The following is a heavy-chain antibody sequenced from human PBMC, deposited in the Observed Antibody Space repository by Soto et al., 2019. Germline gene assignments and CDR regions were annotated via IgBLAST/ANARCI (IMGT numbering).Heavy chain of an antibody. Sequence: GVLRVSWTAAEVTFSNYWMLWIRQAQGKGLVWVSRISTNGGSTDYADSVKGRFTISRDNSKNTVYLQMSSLRAEDTAVYYCVKGEYYYDSSGYYPFDYRGQGTLVTVSS. CDR1: EVTFSNYW. CDR2: ISTNGGST. D-gene: IGHD3-22*01. CDR3: VKGEYYYDSSGYYPFDY. V-gene: IGHV3-64D*06. J-gene: IGHJ4*02.